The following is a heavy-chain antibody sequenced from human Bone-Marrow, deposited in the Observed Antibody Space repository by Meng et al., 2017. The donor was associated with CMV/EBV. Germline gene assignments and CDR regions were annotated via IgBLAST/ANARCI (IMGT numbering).Heavy chain of an antibody. D-gene: IGHD5-18*01. J-gene: IGHJ6*02. V-gene: IGHV5-51*01. Sequence: GESLKISCKGSGYSFTSYWIGWVRQMPGKGLEWMGIIYPGDSDSRYSPSFQGQVTISVDKSISTAYLQWSSLKASDTAMYYCARQAEKTAMLCGEGMDVWGQGTTVTVSS. CDR2: IYPGDSDS. CDR3: ARQAEKTAMLCGEGMDV. CDR1: GYSFTSYW.